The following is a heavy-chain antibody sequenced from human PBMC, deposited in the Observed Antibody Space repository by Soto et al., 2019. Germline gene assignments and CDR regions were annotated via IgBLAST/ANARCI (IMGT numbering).Heavy chain of an antibody. V-gene: IGHV4-4*02. CDR1: GGSISSDYW. D-gene: IGHD3-10*01. J-gene: IGHJ4*02. CDR2: IYHTGGT. Sequence: SETLSLTCAVSGGSISSDYWCIWVRQAPGKGLEWIGEIYHTGGTNSNPSLESRVTISVDKSKNQFSLKLNSLTAADTAVYYCARGVTVGRGPIIIVYYFDYWGQGTLVTVSS. CDR3: ARGVTVGRGPIIIVYYFDY.